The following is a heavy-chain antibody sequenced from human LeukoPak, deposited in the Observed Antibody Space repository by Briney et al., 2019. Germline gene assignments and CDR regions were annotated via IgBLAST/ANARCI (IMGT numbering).Heavy chain of an antibody. CDR1: GGSISSYY. D-gene: IGHD2-21*02. V-gene: IGHV4-34*01. CDR2: INHSGST. Sequence: SETLSLTCTVSGGSISSYYWSWIRQPPGKRLEWIGEINHSGSTYYSPSLKSRVTISVDTSKNQFSLKVRSVTAADTAVYYCARGHSSVVTAIPYYFDYWGRGTLVTVSS. J-gene: IGHJ4*02. CDR3: ARGHSSVVTAIPYYFDY.